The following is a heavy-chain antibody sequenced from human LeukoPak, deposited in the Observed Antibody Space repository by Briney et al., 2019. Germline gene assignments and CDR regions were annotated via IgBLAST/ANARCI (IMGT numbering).Heavy chain of an antibody. J-gene: IGHJ5*02. CDR1: GFTFSSYA. CDR2: ISGSGGST. D-gene: IGHD3-10*01. V-gene: IGHV3-23*01. Sequence: GSLRPSCAASGFTFSSYAMRWVRQAPGKGLEWVSAISGSGGSTYYADSVKGRFTISRDNSKNTLYLQMNSLRAEDTAVYYCARHSGSYYRSWFDPWGQGTLVTVSS. CDR3: ARHSGSYYRSWFDP.